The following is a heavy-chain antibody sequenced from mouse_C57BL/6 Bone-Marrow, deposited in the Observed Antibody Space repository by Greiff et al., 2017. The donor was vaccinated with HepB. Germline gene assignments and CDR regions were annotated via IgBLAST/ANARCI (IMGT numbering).Heavy chain of an antibody. CDR2: IYPGSGNT. CDR1: GYTFTDYY. CDR3: ARSRYYGPFAY. V-gene: IGHV1-76*01. D-gene: IGHD1-1*01. J-gene: IGHJ3*01. Sequence: QVHVKQSGAELVRPGASVKLSCKASGYTFTDYYINWVKQRPGQGLEWIARIYPGSGNTYYNEKFKGKATLTAEKSSSTAYMQLSSLTSEDSAVYFCARSRYYGPFAYWGQGTLVTVSA.